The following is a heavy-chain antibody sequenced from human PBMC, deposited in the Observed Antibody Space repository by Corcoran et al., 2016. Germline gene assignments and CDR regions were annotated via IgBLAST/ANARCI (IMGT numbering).Heavy chain of an antibody. D-gene: IGHD3-3*01. V-gene: IGHV4-39*07. CDR2: IYYSGST. Sequence: QLQLQESGPGLVKPSETLSLTCTVSGGSISSSSYYWGWIRQPPGKGLEWSGSIYYSGSTYYNPSLKSRVTISVDTSKNQFSLKLSSVTAADKAVYYCARDYYDFWSGYSNYYGMDVWGQGTTVTVSS. J-gene: IGHJ6*02. CDR1: GGSISSSSYY. CDR3: ARDYYDFWSGYSNYYGMDV.